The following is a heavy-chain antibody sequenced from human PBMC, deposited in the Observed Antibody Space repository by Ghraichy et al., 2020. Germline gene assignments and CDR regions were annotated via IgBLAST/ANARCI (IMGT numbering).Heavy chain of an antibody. CDR2: IYYSGST. V-gene: IGHV4-39*01. Sequence: SETLSLTCTVSGGSISSSSYYWGWIRQPPGKGLEWIGSIYYSGSTYYNPSLKSRVTISVDTSKNQFSLKLSSVTAADTAVYYCARHPLRYFDWLPRGEFDYWGQGTLVTVSS. CDR1: GGSISSSSYY. D-gene: IGHD3-9*01. CDR3: ARHPLRYFDWLPRGEFDY. J-gene: IGHJ4*02.